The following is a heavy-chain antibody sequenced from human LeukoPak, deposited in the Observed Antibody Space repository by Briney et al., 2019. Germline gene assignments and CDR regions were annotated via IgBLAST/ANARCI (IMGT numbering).Heavy chain of an antibody. CDR1: GGSSRSYF. Sequence: SETLSLTCTVSGGSSRSYFWSRIRQPPGKGLEWIGYIYYSGSTDYNPSLRSRVTISVDTSKNQFSLRLSSVTAADTAVYYCGGDKSTSSSVEYWGQGTLVTVSS. V-gene: IGHV4-59*08. D-gene: IGHD2-2*01. J-gene: IGHJ4*02. CDR2: IYYSGST. CDR3: GGDKSTSSSVEY.